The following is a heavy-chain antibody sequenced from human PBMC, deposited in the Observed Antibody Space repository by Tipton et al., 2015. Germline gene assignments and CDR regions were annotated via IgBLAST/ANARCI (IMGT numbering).Heavy chain of an antibody. CDR2: IHYDGST. D-gene: IGHD4-23*01. J-gene: IGHJ4*02. Sequence: LRLSCTVSGDSLSGYYWSWIRQPPGKGLEWIGYIHYDGSTNYNPSVKSRVTISVDTSQNQFSLRLKSVTAADTALYYCARARGRHGGLFDSWGQGTLVTVSS. V-gene: IGHV4-59*12. CDR1: GDSLSGYY. CDR3: ARARGRHGGLFDS.